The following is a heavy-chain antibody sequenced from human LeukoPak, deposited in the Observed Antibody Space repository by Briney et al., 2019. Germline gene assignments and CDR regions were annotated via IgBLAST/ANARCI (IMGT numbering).Heavy chain of an antibody. CDR1: GFTVSSNY. Sequence: GGSLRLSCAASGFTVSSNYMSWVRQAPGMGLEWVSVIYSGGSTYYADSVKGRFTISRDNSKNTLYLQMNSLRAEDTAVYYCARGLIAAAGTCFDYWGQGTLVTVSS. CDR3: ARGLIAAAGTCFDY. D-gene: IGHD6-13*01. V-gene: IGHV3-53*01. J-gene: IGHJ4*02. CDR2: IYSGGST.